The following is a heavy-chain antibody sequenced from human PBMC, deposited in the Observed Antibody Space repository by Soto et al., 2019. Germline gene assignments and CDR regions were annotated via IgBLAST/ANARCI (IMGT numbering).Heavy chain of an antibody. CDR1: GFTFSSYW. D-gene: IGHD6-19*01. CDR2: INSDGSST. CDR3: AKDNRKQWLVDAFDI. Sequence: PGGSLRLSCAASGFTFSSYWMHWVRQAPGKGLVWVSRINSDGSSTSYADSVKGRFTISRDNAKNTLYLQMNSLRAEDTAVYYCAKDNRKQWLVDAFDIWGQGTMVTVSS. J-gene: IGHJ3*02. V-gene: IGHV3-74*01.